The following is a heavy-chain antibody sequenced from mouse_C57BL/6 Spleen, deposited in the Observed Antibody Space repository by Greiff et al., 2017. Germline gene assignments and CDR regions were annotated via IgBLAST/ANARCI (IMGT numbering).Heavy chain of an antibody. CDR3: ARRLPPLTYVAD. CDR1: GYTFTSYW. D-gene: IGHD4-1*01. Sequence: QVQLKQPGAELVKPGASVKLSCKASGYTFTSYWMHWVKQRPGQGLEWIGIIHPYSGSTNYNEKFKSKATLTVDKSSSTAYMQLSSLSSEDSAVYYCARRLPPLTYVADWGHGAMVTVSA. J-gene: IGHJ3*01. V-gene: IGHV1-64*01. CDR2: IHPYSGST.